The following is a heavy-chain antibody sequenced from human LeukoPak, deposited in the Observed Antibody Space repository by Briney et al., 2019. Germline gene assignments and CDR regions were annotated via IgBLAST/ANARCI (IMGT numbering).Heavy chain of an antibody. J-gene: IGHJ4*02. CDR2: IKQDGSEK. V-gene: IGHV3-7*03. Sequence: GGSLRLSCAASGFTFSSYWMSWVRQAPGKGLEWVGNIKQDGSEKYYVDSVKGRFTISRDNSKNTLYLQMNSLRAEDTAVYYCAKRPSGSYYTQYYFDYWGQGTLVTVSS. CDR3: AKRPSGSYYTQYYFDY. CDR1: GFTFSSYW. D-gene: IGHD3-10*01.